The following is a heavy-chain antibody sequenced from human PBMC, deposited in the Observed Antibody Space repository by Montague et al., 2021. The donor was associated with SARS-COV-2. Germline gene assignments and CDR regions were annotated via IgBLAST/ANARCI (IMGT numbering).Heavy chain of an antibody. CDR3: ARGVSYGSGFLSE. Sequence: TLSLTCNVSGDSISGSRHFWNWIRQHPGKGLEWIGYIYHTGTTHYRPSIKSRATLSVDISQNQFSLKLNSKTAADTSIYYCARGVSYGSGFLSEWGPGTLVIVSS. CDR1: GDSISGSRHF. V-gene: IGHV4-31*03. CDR2: IYHTGTT. J-gene: IGHJ4*02. D-gene: IGHD3-10*01.